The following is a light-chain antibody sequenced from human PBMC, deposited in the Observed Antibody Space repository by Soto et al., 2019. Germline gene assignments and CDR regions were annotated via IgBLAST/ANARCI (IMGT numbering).Light chain of an antibody. CDR3: QQRSNWPPLT. Sequence: EIVLTQSPATLSLSPGERATLSCRASQSVSSYLAWYQQKPGQAPRLLIYDASNRATGIPARFSGSGSGTDFTLTISSLEPEDFVVYYCQQRSNWPPLTFGGGTKVEIQ. J-gene: IGKJ4*01. CDR1: QSVSSY. CDR2: DAS. V-gene: IGKV3-11*01.